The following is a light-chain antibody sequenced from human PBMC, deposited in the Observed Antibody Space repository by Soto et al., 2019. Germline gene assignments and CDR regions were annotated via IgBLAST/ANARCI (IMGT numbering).Light chain of an antibody. CDR2: AAS. J-gene: IGKJ1*01. Sequence: DLQMTQSPSSLSASVGDRVTITCRASQSISNYLNWYQQKPGKAPKLLMYAASSLQSGAPSRFGGSGSGTDFTLTISSLQPEDFATYYCQQSYSTPRTFGQGTKVEIK. V-gene: IGKV1-39*01. CDR3: QQSYSTPRT. CDR1: QSISNY.